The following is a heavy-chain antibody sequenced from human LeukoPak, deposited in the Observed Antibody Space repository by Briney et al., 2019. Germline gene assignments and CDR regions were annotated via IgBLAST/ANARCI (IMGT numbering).Heavy chain of an antibody. V-gene: IGHV3-66*01. D-gene: IGHD3-10*01. Sequence: PGGSLRLSCAASGFSFSDYYMSWIRQAPGMRLEWVSVIYSGGSTYYADSVKGRFTISRDNSKNTLYLQMNSLRAEDTAVYHCAREKWFGELSGAFDIWGQGTLVTVSS. J-gene: IGHJ3*02. CDR3: AREKWFGELSGAFDI. CDR2: IYSGGST. CDR1: GFSFSDYY.